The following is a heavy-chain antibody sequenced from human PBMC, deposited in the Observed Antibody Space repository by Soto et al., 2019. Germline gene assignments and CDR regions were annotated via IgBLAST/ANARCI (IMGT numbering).Heavy chain of an antibody. Sequence: EVQLVESGGGFVQPGGSLRLSCAASGFSFSSYWMHWVRQAPGKGLVWVARLNMDGSSTAYADSVKGRFTISRDNANNMVYLQMSSLRGEDTAVYYCTRATEYSFDLWGQGTTITVSS. CDR2: LNMDGSST. CDR3: TRATEYSFDL. V-gene: IGHV3-74*01. CDR1: GFSFSSYW. J-gene: IGHJ3*01.